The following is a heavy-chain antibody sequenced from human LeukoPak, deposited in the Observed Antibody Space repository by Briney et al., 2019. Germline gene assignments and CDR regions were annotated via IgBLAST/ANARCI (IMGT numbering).Heavy chain of an antibody. CDR1: GGSFSGYY. CDR2: INHSGST. CDR3: ARVYYDSSGYSYYYYMDV. V-gene: IGHV4-34*01. D-gene: IGHD3-22*01. Sequence: SETLSLTCAVYGGSFSGYYWSWIRQPPGKGLEWIGEINHSGSTNYNPSLKSRVTISVDTSKNQFSLKLSSVTAADTAVYYCARVYYDSSGYSYYYYMDVWGKGTTVTISS. J-gene: IGHJ6*03.